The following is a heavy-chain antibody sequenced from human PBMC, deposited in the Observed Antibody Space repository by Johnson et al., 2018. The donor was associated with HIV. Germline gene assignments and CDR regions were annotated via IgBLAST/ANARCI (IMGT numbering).Heavy chain of an antibody. CDR3: AKDQGSSSWTNDALDI. CDR1: GFTFSSYG. Sequence: VQLVESGGGVVRPGGSLRFSCAASGFTFSSYGMHWVRQAPGKGLEWVGRIKSKTDGGTTDYAAPVKGRFTISRDDSKNTLYLQMNSLRAEDTAVYYCAKDQGSSSWTNDALDIGGQGTMVTVAS. CDR2: IKSKTDGGTT. V-gene: IGHV3-15*05. D-gene: IGHD6-13*01. J-gene: IGHJ3*02.